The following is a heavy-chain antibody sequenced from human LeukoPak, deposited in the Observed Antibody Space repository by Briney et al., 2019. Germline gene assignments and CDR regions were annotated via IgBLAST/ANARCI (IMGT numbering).Heavy chain of an antibody. D-gene: IGHD3-22*01. J-gene: IGHJ4*02. CDR3: AKPYDNSGYYYDY. CDR2: ISSDGSNK. Sequence: GGSLRLSCAASGFTFSSYGMHWVRQAPGKGLEWVAVISSDGSNKYYADSVKGRFTISRDNSKNTLYLQMNSLRPEDTAVYYCAKPYDNSGYYYDYWGQGTLVTVSS. CDR1: GFTFSSYG. V-gene: IGHV3-30*18.